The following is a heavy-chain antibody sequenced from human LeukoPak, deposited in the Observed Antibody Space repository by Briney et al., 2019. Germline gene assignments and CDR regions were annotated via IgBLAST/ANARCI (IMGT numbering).Heavy chain of an antibody. CDR1: GGSISSGGYY. J-gene: IGHJ3*02. CDR3: ARGQNRASAFDI. CDR2: IYYSGST. D-gene: IGHD1-14*01. Sequence: SETLSLTCTVSGGSISSGGYYWSWIRQHPGKGLEWIGYIYYSGSTYYNPSLKSRVTISVDTSKNQFSLKLSSVTAADTAVYYCARGQNRASAFDIWGQGTMVTVSS. V-gene: IGHV4-31*03.